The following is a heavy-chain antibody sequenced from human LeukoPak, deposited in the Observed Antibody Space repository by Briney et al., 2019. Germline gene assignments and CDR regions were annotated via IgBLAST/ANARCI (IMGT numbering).Heavy chain of an antibody. CDR3: AKDNYGDPSVWVDY. D-gene: IGHD4-17*01. CDR2: ISGAGTTT. CDR1: GFTFDVYA. Sequence: PGGSLRLSCAASGFTFDVYAMHWVRQAPGKGLEWVSLISGAGTTTYYADSVKGRFTISRDNSKTSLYLQMNSLRTEDTALYYCAKDNYGDPSVWVDYWGQGTLATVSS. V-gene: IGHV3-43*02. J-gene: IGHJ4*02.